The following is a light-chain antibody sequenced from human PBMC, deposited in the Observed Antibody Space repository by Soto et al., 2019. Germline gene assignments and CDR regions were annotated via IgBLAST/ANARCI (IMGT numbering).Light chain of an antibody. J-gene: IGKJ1*01. CDR2: GAS. Sequence: EVVLTRSPDTLSLSPGERATLSCRASQNVTSSYLAWYQQKPGQAPRLLIYGASYRATGIPDRFSGSGSGTDFTLTISRLEPEDFAVYYCQQYVNSRTWTFGQGTKV. CDR1: QNVTSSY. CDR3: QQYVNSRTWT. V-gene: IGKV3-20*01.